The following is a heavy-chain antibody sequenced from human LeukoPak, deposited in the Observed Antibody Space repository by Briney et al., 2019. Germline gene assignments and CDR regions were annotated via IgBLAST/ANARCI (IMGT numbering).Heavy chain of an antibody. J-gene: IGHJ6*03. Sequence: GGSLRLSCAASGFTFSSYSMNWVRRAQGRGLEGFPYIIRGSVTIYYADSVKGRFTISRDNAKNSLYLQMNSLRAEDTAVYYCARDIYCSSTSCYYYYYYMDVWGKGTTVTVSS. CDR1: GFTFSSYS. CDR3: ARDIYCSSTSCYYYYYYMDV. V-gene: IGHV3-48*01. D-gene: IGHD2-2*01. CDR2: IIRGSVTI.